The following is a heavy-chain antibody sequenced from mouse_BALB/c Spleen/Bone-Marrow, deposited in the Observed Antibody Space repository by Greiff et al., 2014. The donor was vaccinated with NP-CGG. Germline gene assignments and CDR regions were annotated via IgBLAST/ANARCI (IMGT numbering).Heavy chain of an antibody. Sequence: VQLKESGTVLARPGASVKMSCKASGYNFTNYWMHWVKQRPGQGLEWIGAIYPGNSDTSYSQKFEGKATLTAVTSASTAYMDLSGLTNEDSAVYYCTTYFYWGQGTLVIVSA. V-gene: IGHV1-5*01. CDR1: GYNFTNYW. J-gene: IGHJ3*01. CDR2: IYPGNSDT. D-gene: IGHD6-5*01. CDR3: TTYFY.